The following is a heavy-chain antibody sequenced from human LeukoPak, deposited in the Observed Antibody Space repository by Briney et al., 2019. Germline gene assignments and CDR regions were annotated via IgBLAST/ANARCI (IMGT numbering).Heavy chain of an antibody. Sequence: ASVKVSCKASGYTFTKYNMHWVRQAPGQGLEWMGIINPLGGSTSYAQKFQGRVSMTRDTSTSTLYLDLNSLRSDDTAMYYCVTGAEVVVVVNISHDFEHWGQGTLVTVSS. D-gene: IGHD2-2*01. CDR1: GYTFTKYN. CDR3: VTGAEVVVVVNISHDFEH. V-gene: IGHV1-46*01. CDR2: INPLGGST. J-gene: IGHJ1*01.